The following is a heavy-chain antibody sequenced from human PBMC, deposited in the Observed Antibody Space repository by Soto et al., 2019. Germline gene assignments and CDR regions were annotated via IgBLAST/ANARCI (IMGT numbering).Heavy chain of an antibody. V-gene: IGHV4-30-4*01. CDR3: PRVKYSFDS. J-gene: IGHJ4*02. Sequence: SETLSLTCTASGGSISSGDYYWSWIRQPPGKGLEWIGYIYYSGSTYYNPSLKSRVTISVDTSNNQSSLKHSSVTPADTPVEYCPRVKYSFDSWGEGTLVTVSS. CDR2: IYYSGST. CDR1: GGSISSGDYY.